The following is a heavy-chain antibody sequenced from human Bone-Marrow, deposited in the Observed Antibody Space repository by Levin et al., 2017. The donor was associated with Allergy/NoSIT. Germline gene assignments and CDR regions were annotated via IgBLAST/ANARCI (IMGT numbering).Heavy chain of an antibody. J-gene: IGHJ6*02. CDR3: ARDLADEDYFYGMDV. V-gene: IGHV1-18*01. CDR2: ISTYNGNT. Sequence: GESLKISCKASGYTFSTYNINWVRQAPGQGLEWMGWISTYNGNTNYAQKVQGRVTMTTDTSTNTVYMELRSLRSDDTAVYYCARDLADEDYFYGMDVWGQGTTVTVSS. CDR1: GYTFSTYN.